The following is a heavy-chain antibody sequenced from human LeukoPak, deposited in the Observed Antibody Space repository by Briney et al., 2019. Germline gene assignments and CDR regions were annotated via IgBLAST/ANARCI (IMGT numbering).Heavy chain of an antibody. V-gene: IGHV3-30*18. D-gene: IGHD2-21*02. CDR1: GFTFSSYG. Sequence: RGSLRLSCAASGFTFSSYGMHWVRQAPGKGLEWVAVISYDGSNKYYADSVKGRFTISRDNSKNTLYLQMNSLRAEDTALYYCAKALVVTAPVDYWGQETRVTVSS. J-gene: IGHJ4*02. CDR3: AKALVVTAPVDY. CDR2: ISYDGSNK.